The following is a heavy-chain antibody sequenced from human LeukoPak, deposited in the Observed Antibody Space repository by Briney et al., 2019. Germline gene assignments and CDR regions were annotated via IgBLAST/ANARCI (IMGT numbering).Heavy chain of an antibody. CDR1: GFTFNSYA. J-gene: IGHJ4*02. CDR2: ISYDGSNK. V-gene: IGHV3-30-3*01. D-gene: IGHD6-13*01. Sequence: PGGSLRLSCAASGFTFNSYAMHWVRQAPGKGLEWVAVISYDGSNKYYADSVKGRFTISRDNSKNTLYLQLNSLRAEDTAAYYCARGSSSWYYFDYWGQGTLVTVSS. CDR3: ARGSSSWYYFDY.